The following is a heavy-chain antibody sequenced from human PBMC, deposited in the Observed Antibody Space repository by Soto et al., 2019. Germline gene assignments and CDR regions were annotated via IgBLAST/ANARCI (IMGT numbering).Heavy chain of an antibody. V-gene: IGHV5-51*01. CDR1: GYSFTNYW. Sequence: GESLKISCKASGYSFTNYWIGWVRQMPGKGLEWMGTIYPGDSDTRYSPSFQGQVTFSVDKSINTAYLHWTSLKASDTAIYYCAIQHPLDSSAWYNWGQGTLVTV. CDR3: AIQHPLDSSAWYN. CDR2: IYPGDSDT. D-gene: IGHD6-19*01. J-gene: IGHJ4*02.